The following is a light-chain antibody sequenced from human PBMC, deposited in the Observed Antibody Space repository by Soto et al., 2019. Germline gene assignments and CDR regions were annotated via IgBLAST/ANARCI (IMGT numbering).Light chain of an antibody. V-gene: IGKV3-11*01. J-gene: IGKJ2*01. CDR3: QQRGNWGMYT. CDR2: DAS. Sequence: EIVLTQSPATLSLSPGESATLSCRASQSVSSYLAWYQQKPGQAPRLLIYDASNRATGIPARFSGSGSGTDVTLTISSLEPEDFAVYYCQQRGNWGMYTFGQGTKLEFK. CDR1: QSVSSY.